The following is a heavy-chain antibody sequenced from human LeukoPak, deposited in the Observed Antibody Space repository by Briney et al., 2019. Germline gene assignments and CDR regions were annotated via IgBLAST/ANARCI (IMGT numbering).Heavy chain of an antibody. V-gene: IGHV4-59*08. Sequence: PSETLSLTCTVSGGSISSYYWSWIRQPPGKGLEWIGYIYYSGSTNYNPSLKSRVTISVDTSKNQLSLKLNSVTAADTAVYYCARHPLRGGFDHWGLGTLVAVSS. CDR1: GGSISSYY. D-gene: IGHD5-12*01. CDR3: ARHPLRGGFDH. CDR2: IYYSGST. J-gene: IGHJ4*02.